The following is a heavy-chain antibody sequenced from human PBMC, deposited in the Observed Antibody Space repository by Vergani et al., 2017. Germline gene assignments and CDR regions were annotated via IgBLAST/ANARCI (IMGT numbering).Heavy chain of an antibody. D-gene: IGHD3-16*02. V-gene: IGHV1-18*04. CDR1: GYTFTSYG. CDR2: ISAYNGNT. J-gene: IGHJ4*02. Sequence: QVQLVQSGAEVKKPGASVKVSCKASGYTFTSYGISWVRQAPGQGLEWMGWISAYNGNTNYAQKLQGRVTMTTDTSTSTAYMELRSLRSDDTAVYYCARDRRYYDYVSGSYRPYFDYWGQGTLVTVSS. CDR3: ARDRRYYDYVSGSYRPYFDY.